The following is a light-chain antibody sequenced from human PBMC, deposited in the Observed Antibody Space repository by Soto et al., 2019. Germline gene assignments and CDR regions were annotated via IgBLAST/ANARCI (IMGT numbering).Light chain of an antibody. J-gene: IGKJ1*01. Sequence: EIVMTQSPGTLSLSPGERATLSCRASQSVSSSYLAWYQQKPGQAPRLLIFAASTRATGIPDRFSGRGSGSDFTLTISSLQPEDFATYSCQQSYSSPLTFAQGTKVDIK. CDR1: QSVSSSY. CDR2: AAS. CDR3: QQSYSSPLT. V-gene: IGKV3-20*01.